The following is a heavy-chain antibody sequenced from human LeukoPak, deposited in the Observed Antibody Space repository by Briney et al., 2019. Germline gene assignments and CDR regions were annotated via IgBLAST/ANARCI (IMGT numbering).Heavy chain of an antibody. V-gene: IGHV1-8*03. D-gene: IGHD3-10*01. CDR2: MNPNSGNT. Sequence: ASVKVSCKASGYTFTSYDINWVRQATGQGLEWMGWMNPNSGNTGYAQKFQGRVTITRNTSISTAYMELSSLRSEDTAVYYCARADYYGSGSYCRFDYWGQGTLVTVSS. CDR3: ARADYYGSGSYCRFDY. CDR1: GYTFTSYD. J-gene: IGHJ4*02.